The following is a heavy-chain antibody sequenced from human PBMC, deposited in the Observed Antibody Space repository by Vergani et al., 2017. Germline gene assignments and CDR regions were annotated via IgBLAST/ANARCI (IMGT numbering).Heavy chain of an antibody. V-gene: IGHV3-23*04. D-gene: IGHD5-24*01. J-gene: IGHJ4*02. CDR2: LTASGSGI. Sequence: EALLVESGGRLVKPGGSLRLSCVASGFNFNIYAMSWVRQAPGKGLEWVSGLTASGSGISYADSVRGRFTISRDNSKNTLFLQMDSLRAEDTAVYYCAKSGWLQHFGAHYFDSWGQGILVNVSS. CDR1: GFNFNIYA. CDR3: AKSGWLQHFGAHYFDS.